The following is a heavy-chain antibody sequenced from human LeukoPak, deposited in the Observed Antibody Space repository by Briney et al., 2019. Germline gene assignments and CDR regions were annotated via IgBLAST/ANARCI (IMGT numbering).Heavy chain of an antibody. CDR2: ISGRGDTT. V-gene: IGHV3-23*01. CDR3: AVDPNCGFLGGFGF. D-gene: IGHD2-21*01. CDR1: GFTFSNYG. Sequence: GGSLRLSCAGSGFTFSNYGMTWVRQAPGKGLEWVSAISGRGDTTRYGESVKGRFTVSRDNSKNTLYLEMTNLRAEDAAVYFRAVDPNCGFLGGFGFWGQR. J-gene: IGHJ3*01.